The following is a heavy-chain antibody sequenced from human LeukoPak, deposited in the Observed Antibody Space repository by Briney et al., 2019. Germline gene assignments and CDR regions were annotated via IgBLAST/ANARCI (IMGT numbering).Heavy chain of an antibody. CDR3: ARLPSSAWYYFDY. D-gene: IGHD6-19*01. Sequence: GESLKISCRASGYIFTDYWLGWVRQMPGKGLEWMGIIYPDDSDTKYSPSFQGHITFSADKSNSTASLHWSSLQASDTAIYYCARLPSSAWYYFDYWGQGTLVTVSS. CDR2: IYPDDSDT. J-gene: IGHJ4*02. CDR1: GYIFTDYW. V-gene: IGHV5-51*01.